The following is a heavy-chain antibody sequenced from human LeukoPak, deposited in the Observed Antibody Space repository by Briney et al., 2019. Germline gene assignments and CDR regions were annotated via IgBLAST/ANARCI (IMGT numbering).Heavy chain of an antibody. Sequence: GGSLRLSCAASGFTLSSYWMRWVRQAPGKGREGVANIKQDGSEKYYVDSVKGRFTISRDNAKNSLYLQMNSLRAEDTAVYYCARDGPQDYYYGMDVWGQGTTVTVSS. V-gene: IGHV3-7*04. CDR3: ARDGPQDYYYGMDV. J-gene: IGHJ6*02. CDR2: IKQDGSEK. CDR1: GFTLSSYW.